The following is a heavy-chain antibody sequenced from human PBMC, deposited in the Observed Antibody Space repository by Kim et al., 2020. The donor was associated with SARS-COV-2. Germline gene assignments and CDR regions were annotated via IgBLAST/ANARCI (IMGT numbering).Heavy chain of an antibody. CDR2: ISSSGSTI. Sequence: GGSLRLSCAASGFTFSDYYMSWIRQAPGKGLEWVSYISSSGSTIYYADSVKGRFTISRDNAKNSLYLQMNSLRAEDTAVYYCARDRSLYDYIWGSYRSHFDYWGQGTLVTVSS. J-gene: IGHJ4*02. CDR1: GFTFSDYY. D-gene: IGHD3-16*02. V-gene: IGHV3-11*01. CDR3: ARDRSLYDYIWGSYRSHFDY.